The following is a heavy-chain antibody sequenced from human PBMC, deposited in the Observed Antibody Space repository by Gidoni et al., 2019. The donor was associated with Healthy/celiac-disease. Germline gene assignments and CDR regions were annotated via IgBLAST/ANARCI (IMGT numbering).Heavy chain of an antibody. J-gene: IGHJ6*02. V-gene: IGHV4-34*01. CDR2: INHSGST. Sequence: QVQLQQCGAGLLKPSETLSLTCAVYGGSFSGYYWSWIRQPPGKGLEWIGEINHSGSTNYNPSLKSRVTISVDTSKNQFSLKLSSVTAADTAVYYCARGGSSSSYYYYGMDVWGQGTTVTVSS. CDR3: ARGGSSSSYYYYGMDV. D-gene: IGHD6-6*01. CDR1: GGSFSGYY.